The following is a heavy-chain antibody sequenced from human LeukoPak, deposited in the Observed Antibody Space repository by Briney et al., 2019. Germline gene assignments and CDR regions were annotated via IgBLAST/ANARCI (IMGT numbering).Heavy chain of an antibody. CDR3: AREGIVGATRYYYYYYMDV. Sequence: PSQTLSLTCTVSGGSISSGSYYWSWIRQPAGKGLEWIGRIYTSGSTDYNPSLKSRVTISVDTSKNQFSLKLSSVTAADTAVYYCAREGIVGATRYYYYYYMDVWGKGTTVTVSS. V-gene: IGHV4-61*02. CDR1: GGSISSGSYY. J-gene: IGHJ6*03. D-gene: IGHD1-26*01. CDR2: IYTSGST.